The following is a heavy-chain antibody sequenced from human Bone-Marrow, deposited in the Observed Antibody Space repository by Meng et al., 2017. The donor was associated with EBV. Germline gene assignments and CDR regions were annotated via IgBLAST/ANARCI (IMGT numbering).Heavy chain of an antibody. D-gene: IGHD3-22*01. Sequence: QVQLKESGPGLVKPSGTLSLTCDVSGDSIGSSHWWSWVRQPPGKGLEWIGKIYHSGSTSYNPSLRSRVTISVDKSKSQFSLKLTSVTAADTAVYYCARDYYGYNYFDYWGQGTLVTVSS. V-gene: IGHV4-4*02. J-gene: IGHJ4*02. CDR1: GDSIGSSHW. CDR3: ARDYYGYNYFDY. CDR2: IYHSGST.